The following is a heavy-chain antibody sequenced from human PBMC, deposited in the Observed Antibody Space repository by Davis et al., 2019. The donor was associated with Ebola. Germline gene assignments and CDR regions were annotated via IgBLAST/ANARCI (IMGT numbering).Heavy chain of an antibody. J-gene: IGHJ4*02. V-gene: IGHV3-30*04. Sequence: GESLKISCAASGFTFSSYAMHWVRQAPGKGLEWVAVISYDGSNKYYADSVKGRFTISRDNSKNTLYLQMNSLRAEDTAVYYCARPSITMIVATYFDYWGQGTLVTVSS. CDR1: GFTFSSYA. CDR3: ARPSITMIVATYFDY. CDR2: ISYDGSNK. D-gene: IGHD3-22*01.